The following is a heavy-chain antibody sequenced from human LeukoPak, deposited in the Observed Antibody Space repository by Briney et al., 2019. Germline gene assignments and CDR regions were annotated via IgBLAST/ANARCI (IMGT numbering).Heavy chain of an antibody. V-gene: IGHV5-51*01. CDR2: IYPGDSDT. J-gene: IGHJ4*02. D-gene: IGHD3-22*01. Sequence: GESLKIPCKGSGYSFTSYWIGWVRQMPGKGLEWMGIIYPGDSDTRYSPSFQGQVTISADKSISTAYLQWSSLKASDTAMYYCARGGYDSSGYYLDKYYFDHWGQGTLVTVSS. CDR3: ARGGYDSSGYYLDKYYFDH. CDR1: GYSFTSYW.